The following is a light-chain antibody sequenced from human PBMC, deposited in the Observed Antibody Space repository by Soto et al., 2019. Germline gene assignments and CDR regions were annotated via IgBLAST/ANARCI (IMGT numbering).Light chain of an antibody. CDR3: QQYNNWPALT. V-gene: IGKV3-15*01. Sequence: EIVMTQPPATLSVSPGERATLSCRAGQSVSSNLAWYQQKPGQAPRLLIYGASTRATGIPARFSGSGSGTEFTLTISSLQSEDFAVYYCQQYNNWPALTFGGGTKVAIK. CDR2: GAS. J-gene: IGKJ4*01. CDR1: QSVSSN.